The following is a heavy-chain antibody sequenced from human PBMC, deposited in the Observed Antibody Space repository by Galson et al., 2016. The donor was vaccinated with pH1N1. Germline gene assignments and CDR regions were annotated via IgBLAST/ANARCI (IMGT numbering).Heavy chain of an antibody. D-gene: IGHD2-15*01. V-gene: IGHV4-38-2*02. J-gene: IGHJ1*01. CDR2: VFQSGST. Sequence: LTCTVSGSSISSGCYWGWIRQPPGKGLEWIGGVFQSGSTYYNPSLKSRVTISLDTSKNQFSLKLNSVTAADTAAYYCATRMEGAALEYFQEWGQGTLVTVSS. CDR3: ATRMEGAALEYFQE. CDR1: GSSISSGCY.